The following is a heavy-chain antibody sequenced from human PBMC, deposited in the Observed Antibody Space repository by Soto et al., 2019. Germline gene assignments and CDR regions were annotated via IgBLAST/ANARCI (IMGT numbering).Heavy chain of an antibody. Sequence: EVQLLESGGGLVQPGGSLRLSCAASGFTFSNYAMSWVRQAPGKGLEWVSALSGSGLSTYYADSVEGRFTVSGDNSETTLYLQMNSLTAEDTAVYYCAKAGGYYYYYMDVWGKGTTVTVSS. CDR1: GFTFSNYA. CDR2: LSGSGLST. J-gene: IGHJ6*03. CDR3: AKAGGYYYYYMDV. V-gene: IGHV3-23*01. D-gene: IGHD3-10*01.